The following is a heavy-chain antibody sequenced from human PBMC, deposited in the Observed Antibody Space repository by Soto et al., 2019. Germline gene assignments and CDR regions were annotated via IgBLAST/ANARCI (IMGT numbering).Heavy chain of an antibody. CDR1: GGSVSSGSYY. Sequence: PSETLSLTCTVSGGSVSSGSYYWGWIRQPPGKGLEWIGYIYYSGSTNYNPSLKSRVTISVDTSKNQFSLKLSSVTAADTAVYYCAKYPTTVTSDYWGQGTLVTVSP. D-gene: IGHD4-17*01. CDR3: AKYPTTVTSDY. V-gene: IGHV4-61*01. J-gene: IGHJ4*02. CDR2: IYYSGST.